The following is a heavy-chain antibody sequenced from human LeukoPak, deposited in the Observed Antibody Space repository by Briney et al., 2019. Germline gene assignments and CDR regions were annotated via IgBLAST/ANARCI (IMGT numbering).Heavy chain of an antibody. CDR3: YYDSSGYYDLGFDY. CDR1: GFTFSNAW. J-gene: IGHJ4*02. CDR2: IKSKTDGGTT. V-gene: IGHV3-15*01. Sequence: AGSLRLSCAASGFTFSNAWMSWVRQAPGKGLEWVGRIKSKTDGGTTDYAAPVKGRFTISRDDSKNTLYLQMNSLKTEDTAVYYCYYDSSGYYDLGFDYWGQGTLVTVSS. D-gene: IGHD3-22*01.